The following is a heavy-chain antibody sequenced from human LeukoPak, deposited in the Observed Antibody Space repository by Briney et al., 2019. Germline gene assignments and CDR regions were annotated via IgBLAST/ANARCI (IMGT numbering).Heavy chain of an antibody. J-gene: IGHJ5*02. D-gene: IGHD6-13*01. CDR3: AKGKASSWLDWFDP. V-gene: IGHV3-23*01. Sequence: GGSLRLSCAASGFTVITNDMTWVRQAPGRGLEWVSATSGGGGSTYYADSVKGRFTMSRDNSKNTVYLQMNSLRAEDTAVYFCAKGKASSWLDWFDPWGQGTLVTVSS. CDR1: GFTVITND. CDR2: TSGGGGST.